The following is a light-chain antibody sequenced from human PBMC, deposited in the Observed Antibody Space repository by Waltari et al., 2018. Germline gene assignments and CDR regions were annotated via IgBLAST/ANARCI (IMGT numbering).Light chain of an antibody. Sequence: ELVLTQSPGTLSLSPGERATLPCRASQSVSSDYLAWYQQKPGQAPRLLIYGASSRATGIPDRFSGSGSGTDFTLTISRLEPEDFAVYYCQQYDSTPWTFGQGTKVEIK. CDR2: GAS. CDR3: QQYDSTPWT. V-gene: IGKV3-20*01. CDR1: QSVSSDY. J-gene: IGKJ1*01.